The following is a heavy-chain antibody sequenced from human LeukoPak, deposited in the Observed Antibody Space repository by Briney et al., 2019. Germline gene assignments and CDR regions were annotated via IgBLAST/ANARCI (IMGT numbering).Heavy chain of an antibody. V-gene: IGHV3-74*01. CDR3: TRVQAGRSGLMDV. CDR1: GFTLNGYW. J-gene: IGHJ6*02. CDR2: IDPDGSTT. Sequence: GGSLRLSCAVSGFTLNGYWMHWVRQAPGEGLVWVSRIDPDGSTTNYAESVKGRFTTSRDNAKNTMYLQMNSLRAEDTALHYCTRVQAGRSGLMDVWGRGTTVTVSS.